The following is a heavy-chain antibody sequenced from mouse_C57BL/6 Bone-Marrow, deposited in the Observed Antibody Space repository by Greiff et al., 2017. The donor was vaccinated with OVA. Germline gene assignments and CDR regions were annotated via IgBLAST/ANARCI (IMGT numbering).Heavy chain of an antibody. J-gene: IGHJ4*01. V-gene: IGHV14-1*01. CDR1: GFNIKDYY. CDR3: TTLEYYYAMDY. Sequence: EVKLMESGAELVRPGASVKLSCTASGFNIKDYYMHWVKQRPEQGLEWIGRIDPEDGDTEYAPKFQGKATMTADTSSTTAYLQLSSLTSEDTAVYYCTTLEYYYAMDYWGQGTSVTVSS. CDR2: IDPEDGDT.